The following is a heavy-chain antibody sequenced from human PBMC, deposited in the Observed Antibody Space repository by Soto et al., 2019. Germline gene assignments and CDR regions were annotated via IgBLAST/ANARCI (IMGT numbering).Heavy chain of an antibody. J-gene: IGHJ3*02. CDR3: ACGDGYDAFDI. CDR1: GFTFSSYS. V-gene: IGHV3-48*02. CDR2: ISSSSSNI. D-gene: IGHD2-2*03. Sequence: EVQLVESGGGLVQPGGSLRLSCAASGFTFSSYSMNWVRQAPGKGLEWVSYISSSSSNIYYADSVKGRFTSSRDNAKNSLYLQMNSLSDEDTAVYYCACGDGYDAFDIWGQGTMVTVSS.